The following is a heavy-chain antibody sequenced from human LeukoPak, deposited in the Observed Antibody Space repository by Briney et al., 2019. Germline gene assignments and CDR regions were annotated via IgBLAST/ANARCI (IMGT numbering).Heavy chain of an antibody. D-gene: IGHD5-18*01. Sequence: GGSLRLSCVASGFTFSNYDMNWVRQVPGKGLEWVSYISNSGSSKYYVDSVKGRFTISRDDAKNTLYLQMNSLRAEDTAVYYCARVDGAMGSLDYWGQGMLVTVSS. CDR1: GFTFSNYD. CDR3: ARVDGAMGSLDY. CDR2: ISNSGSSK. J-gene: IGHJ4*02. V-gene: IGHV3-48*03.